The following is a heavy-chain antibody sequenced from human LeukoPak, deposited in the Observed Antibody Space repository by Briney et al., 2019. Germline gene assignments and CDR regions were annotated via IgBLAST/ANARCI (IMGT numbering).Heavy chain of an antibody. Sequence: SDTLSLTCTVSSGSISSYYWSWLRQPPGKGLEWIGYIYYSGSTNYNPSLKSRVTISVDTSKYQCSLKVSSVTAADTAVYYCARLSPPGWFDPWGQGTLVTVSS. CDR2: IYYSGST. J-gene: IGHJ5*02. CDR3: ARLSPPGWFDP. D-gene: IGHD5/OR15-5a*01. V-gene: IGHV4-59*07. CDR1: SGSISSYY.